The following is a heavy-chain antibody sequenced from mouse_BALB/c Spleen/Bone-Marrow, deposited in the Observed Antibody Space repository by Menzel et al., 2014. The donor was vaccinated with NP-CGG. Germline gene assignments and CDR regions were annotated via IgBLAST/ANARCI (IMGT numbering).Heavy chain of an antibody. CDR2: IYPGSGST. CDR3: TRSPITTVVAETMDY. V-gene: IGHV1S22*01. CDR1: GYTFTSYW. J-gene: IGHJ4*01. Sequence: LKQSGSELVRPGASVKLSCKASGYTFTSYWMHWVKQRPGQGLEWIGNIYPGSGSTNYDEKFKNKATLTVDTSSSTAYMQLSSLTSEDYAVYYCTRSPITTVVAETMDYWGQGTSVTVSS. D-gene: IGHD1-1*01.